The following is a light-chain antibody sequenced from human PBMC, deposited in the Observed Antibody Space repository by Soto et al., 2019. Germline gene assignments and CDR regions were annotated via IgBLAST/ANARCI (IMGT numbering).Light chain of an antibody. J-gene: IGKJ1*01. CDR2: WAS. Sequence: DIVMTQSPDSLAVSLGERATINCKSSQRVLYSSSNKNYLAWYQQKPGQPPKLLIYWASTRESGVPDRFSGRGSGTDFTLTTSSLQAEDVAVYYGQQYCSSPWTCGQGTKVEIK. V-gene: IGKV4-1*01. CDR1: QRVLYSSSNKNY. CDR3: QQYCSSPWT.